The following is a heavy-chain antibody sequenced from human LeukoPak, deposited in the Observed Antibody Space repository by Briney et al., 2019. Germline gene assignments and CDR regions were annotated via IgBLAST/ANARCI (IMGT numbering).Heavy chain of an antibody. J-gene: IGHJ4*02. D-gene: IGHD6-19*01. Sequence: ASVKVSCKASGYTFTSYYMHWVRQAPGQGLEWMGIINPSGGSATFAEKFQGRVTMNRDTSTRTVYMELSSLRLEDTAIYYCARQESSAWYSYFDYWGQGTLVTVSS. CDR3: ARQESSAWYSYFDY. CDR1: GYTFTSYY. CDR2: INPSGGSA. V-gene: IGHV1-46*01.